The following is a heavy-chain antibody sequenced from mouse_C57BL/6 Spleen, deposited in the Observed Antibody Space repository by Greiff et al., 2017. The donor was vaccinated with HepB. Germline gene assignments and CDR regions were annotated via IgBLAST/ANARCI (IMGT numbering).Heavy chain of an antibody. Sequence: EVQLQQSGPELVKPGASVKISCKASGYTFTDYYMNWVKQSHGKSLEWIGDINPNNVGTSYNQKFKGKATLTVDKSSSTAYMEIRSLTSEDSAVYYCARGTGVLRYYDAMDYWGQGTSVTVSS. CDR2: INPNNVGT. J-gene: IGHJ4*01. D-gene: IGHD1-1*01. V-gene: IGHV1-26*01. CDR1: GYTFTDYY. CDR3: ARGTGVLRYYDAMDY.